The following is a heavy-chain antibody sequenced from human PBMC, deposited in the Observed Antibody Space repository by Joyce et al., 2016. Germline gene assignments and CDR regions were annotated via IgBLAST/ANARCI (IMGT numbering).Heavy chain of an antibody. Sequence: QVQLVQSGSEVKKPGASMKVSCKASGYTFTIYNINWVRQAPGQRLECMGWISGYNGNRDYAQKFQGRVTMTTDTSTSTAYMELKNLASDDTAVYYCERQALTKPVEYWGQGNLVTVSS. CDR2: ISGYNGNR. CDR3: ERQALTKPVEY. V-gene: IGHV1-18*04. J-gene: IGHJ4*02. D-gene: IGHD2-8*01. CDR1: GYTFTIYN.